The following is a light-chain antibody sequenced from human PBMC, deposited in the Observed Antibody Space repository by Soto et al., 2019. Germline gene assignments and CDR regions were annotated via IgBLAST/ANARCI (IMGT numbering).Light chain of an antibody. V-gene: IGKV3-15*01. J-gene: IGKJ5*01. CDR2: GAS. Sequence: EIVLTQSPGTLSLSPGERATLSCRASQSVSSNLAWYQQKPGQAPRLLIYGASTRATGIPARFSGSGSGTDFTLTISRLEPEDFAVYYCQQYNNWPPITFGQGTRLDI. CDR1: QSVSSN. CDR3: QQYNNWPPIT.